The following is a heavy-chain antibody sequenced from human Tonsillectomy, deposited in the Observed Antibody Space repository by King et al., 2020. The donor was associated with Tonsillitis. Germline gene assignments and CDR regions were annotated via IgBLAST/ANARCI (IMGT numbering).Heavy chain of an antibody. CDR1: GFTVSSNY. J-gene: IGHJ4*02. Sequence: VQLGESGGGLVQPGGSLRLSCAASGFTVSSNYMSWVRQAPGKGLEWVSVFYCGGSTYYADSVKGRFTISRDNSKNTLYLQMNSLRAEDTAVYYCARAGGGDSYGYGDDYWGQGTLVTVSS. CDR2: FYCGGST. CDR3: ARAGGGDSYGYGDDY. V-gene: IGHV3-66*01. D-gene: IGHD5-18*01.